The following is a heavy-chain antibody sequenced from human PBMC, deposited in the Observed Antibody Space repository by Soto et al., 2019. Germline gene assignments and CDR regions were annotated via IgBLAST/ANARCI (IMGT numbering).Heavy chain of an antibody. V-gene: IGHV3-23*01. CDR2: ISAGGGTT. CDR3: AKVRRDFASLSELDYFDY. Sequence: PGGSLRLSCAASGFTFDTNGMTWVRQVPGKGLEWVSAISAGGGTTYYADPVKGRFTISRDNSKNMLYLQMNSLRAEDTAVYYCAKVRRDFASLSELDYFDYWGQGTPVTVSS. D-gene: IGHD3-3*01. CDR1: GFTFDTNG. J-gene: IGHJ4*02.